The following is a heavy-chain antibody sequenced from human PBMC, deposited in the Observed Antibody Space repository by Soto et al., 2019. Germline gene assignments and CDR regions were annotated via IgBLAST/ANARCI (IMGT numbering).Heavy chain of an antibody. CDR2: IVVISNTA. Sequence: QVVLLQSGAEVKEPGSSVRVSCEVSGSTFNNFAFSWVRQAPGHGPEWMGGIVVISNTADYSQRFQDRVTITADTSTNTLYTEVGSLTFEDTAVYYCARAIKRWEVHYYFDYWGQGTLVTVSS. CDR3: ARAIKRWEVHYYFDY. CDR1: GSTFNNFA. V-gene: IGHV1-69*06. J-gene: IGHJ4*02. D-gene: IGHD1-26*01.